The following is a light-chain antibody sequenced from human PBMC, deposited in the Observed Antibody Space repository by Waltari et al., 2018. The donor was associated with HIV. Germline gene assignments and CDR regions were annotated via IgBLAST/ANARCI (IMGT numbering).Light chain of an antibody. CDR3: QQFNYYWT. J-gene: IGKJ1*01. Sequence: DIQMTQTPSILSASVGDRVTITCRASRDVRNWLAWYQQKPGKAPKLLIYKVSSLESGVPSRFGGSGSGTEFTLTINSLQPDDFATYYCQQFNYYWTFGQGTKVEV. V-gene: IGKV1-5*03. CDR1: RDVRNW. CDR2: KVS.